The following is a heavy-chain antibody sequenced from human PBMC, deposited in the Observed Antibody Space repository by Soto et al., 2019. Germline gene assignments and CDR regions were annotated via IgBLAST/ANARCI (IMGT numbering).Heavy chain of an antibody. V-gene: IGHV3-30-3*01. CDR2: ISYDGSNK. D-gene: IGHD6-13*01. J-gene: IGHJ4*02. CDR1: GFTFSSYA. CDR3: ARDRGEYSSSPLDY. Sequence: PGGSLRLSCAASGFTFSSYAMHWVRQAPGKGLEWVAVISYDGSNKYYADSVKGRFTISRDNSKNTLYLQMNSLRAEDTAVYYCARDRGEYSSSPLDYWGQGTLVTVSS.